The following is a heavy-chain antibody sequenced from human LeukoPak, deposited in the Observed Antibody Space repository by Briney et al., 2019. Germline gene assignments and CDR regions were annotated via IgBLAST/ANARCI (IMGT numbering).Heavy chain of an antibody. CDR3: AGHTTIYGDYVY. V-gene: IGHV4-39*01. CDR2: IYYSGST. CDR1: GGSISSSSYY. D-gene: IGHD4-17*01. Sequence: SETLSLTCTVSGGSISSSSYYWGWIRQPPGKGLEWIGSIYYSGSTYYNPSLKSRVTISADTSKNQFSLKPSSVTAADTAVYYCAGHTTIYGDYVYWGQGTLVTVSS. J-gene: IGHJ4*02.